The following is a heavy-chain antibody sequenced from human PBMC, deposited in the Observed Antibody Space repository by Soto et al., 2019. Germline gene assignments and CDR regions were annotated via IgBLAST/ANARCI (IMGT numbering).Heavy chain of an antibody. CDR1: GFTFWKFG. V-gene: IGHV3-30*18. Sequence: GGSLRLSCAASGFTFWKFGLHWVRQSPREGLEWVALISHDGTDKYYADSVKGRFTISRDNSKDTLFLHMDNLRPEDTGIYYCAKPTSFVTCFDSWGQGTLVTVS. J-gene: IGHJ5*01. CDR2: ISHDGTDK. D-gene: IGHD3-16*02. CDR3: AKPTSFVTCFDS.